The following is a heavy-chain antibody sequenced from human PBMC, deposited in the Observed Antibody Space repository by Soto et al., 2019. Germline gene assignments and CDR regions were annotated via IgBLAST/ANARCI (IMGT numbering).Heavy chain of an antibody. Sequence: QVQLVESGGGVVQPGRSLRLSCAASGFTFSSYGMHWVRQAPGKGLEWVAVIWYDGSNKYYADSVKGRFTISRDNSKNTLYLQMNSLRAEDTAVYYCARGPKAQRAAAGLDHWGQGTLVTVSS. J-gene: IGHJ4*02. CDR3: ARGPKAQRAAAGLDH. V-gene: IGHV3-33*01. D-gene: IGHD6-13*01. CDR2: IWYDGSNK. CDR1: GFTFSSYG.